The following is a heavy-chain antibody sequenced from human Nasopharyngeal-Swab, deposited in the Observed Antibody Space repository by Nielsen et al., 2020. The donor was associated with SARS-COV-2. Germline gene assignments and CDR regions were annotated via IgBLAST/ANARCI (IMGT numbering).Heavy chain of an antibody. CDR3: ARHGTTVTRNYAFDI. Sequence: WIRQPPGKGLEWIGSIYYSGSTYCNPSLESRVTISVDTSKNQFPLKLSSVTAADTAVYYCARHGTTVTRNYAFDIWGQGTMVTVSS. V-gene: IGHV4-39*01. J-gene: IGHJ3*02. D-gene: IGHD4-17*01. CDR2: IYYSGST.